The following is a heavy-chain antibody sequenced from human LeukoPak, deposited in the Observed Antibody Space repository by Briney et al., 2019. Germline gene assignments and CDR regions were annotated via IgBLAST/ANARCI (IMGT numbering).Heavy chain of an antibody. V-gene: IGHV1-2*06. J-gene: IGHJ4*02. CDR1: GYTFTSYG. Sequence: ASVKVSCKASGYTFTSYGISWVRQAPGQGLEWMGRINPNSGGTNYAQKFQGRVTMTRDTSISTAYMELSRLRSDDTAVYYCARAGVIKSFDYWGQGTLVTVSS. CDR2: INPNSGGT. D-gene: IGHD3-10*01. CDR3: ARAGVIKSFDY.